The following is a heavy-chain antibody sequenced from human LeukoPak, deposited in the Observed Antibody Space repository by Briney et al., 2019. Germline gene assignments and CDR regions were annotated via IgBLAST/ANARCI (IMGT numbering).Heavy chain of an antibody. J-gene: IGHJ4*02. CDR2: INPNSGGT. Sequence: ASVKVSCKASGYTFTGYYMHWVRQAPGQGLEWVGRINPNSGGTNYAQTFQGRVTMTRDTSISTAYMELSRLRSDDTAVYYCARAEPGIAAAGTWGQGTLVTVSS. CDR1: GYTFTGYY. CDR3: ARAEPGIAAAGT. D-gene: IGHD6-13*01. V-gene: IGHV1-2*06.